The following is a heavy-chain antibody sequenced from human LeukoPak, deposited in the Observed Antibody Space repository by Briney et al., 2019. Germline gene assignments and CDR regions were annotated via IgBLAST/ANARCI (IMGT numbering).Heavy chain of an antibody. J-gene: IGHJ4*02. V-gene: IGHV1-24*01. CDR1: GYTFTSYY. CDR2: FDPEDGET. D-gene: IGHD2-15*01. Sequence: ASVKVSCKASGYTFTSYYMHWVRQAPGKGLEWMGGFDPEDGETIYAQKFQGRVTMTEDTSTDTAYMELSSLRSEDTAVYYCATSIVGGFDYWGQGTLVTVSS. CDR3: ATSIVGGFDY.